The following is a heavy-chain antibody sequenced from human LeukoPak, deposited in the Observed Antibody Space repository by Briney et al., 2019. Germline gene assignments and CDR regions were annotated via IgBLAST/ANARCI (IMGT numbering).Heavy chain of an antibody. J-gene: IGHJ6*03. CDR2: INSDGSST. V-gene: IGHV3-74*01. CDR3: ARVSSGSYFGYYYYYIDV. Sequence: AGGSLRLSCAASGFTFSNYWMHWVRQAPGKGLVWVSRINSDGSSTSYADSVKGRFTISRDNAKNTLYLQMNSLRAEDTAVYYCARVSSGSYFGYYYYYIDVWGKGTTVTVSS. D-gene: IGHD1-26*01. CDR1: GFTFSNYW.